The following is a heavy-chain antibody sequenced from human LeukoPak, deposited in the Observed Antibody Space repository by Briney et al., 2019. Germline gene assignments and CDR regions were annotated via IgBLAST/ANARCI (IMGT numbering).Heavy chain of an antibody. CDR2: MNPNSVNT. CDR1: GHTFSSYD. CDR3: ARGPSYCNNGVCFFDY. V-gene: IGHV1-8*01. J-gene: IGHJ4*02. D-gene: IGHD2-8*01. Sequence: ASAKVSCKASGHTFSSYDINWVRQATGEGLEWMGWMNPNSVNTGYAQKFQGRVTMTRNTSISTAYMELSSLRPEDTAVYYCARGPSYCNNGVCFFDYWGQGTLVTVSS.